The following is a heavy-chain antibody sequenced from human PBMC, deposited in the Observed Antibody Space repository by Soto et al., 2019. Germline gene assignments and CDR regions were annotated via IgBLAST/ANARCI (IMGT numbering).Heavy chain of an antibody. CDR3: ARYCWNYWCDYYYGMDV. CDR1: GYTFTSYA. CDR2: INAGNGNT. D-gene: IGHD1-7*01. V-gene: IGHV1-3*01. Sequence: ASVKVSCKASGYTFTSYAMHWVRQAPGQRLEWMGWINAGNGNTKYSQQFQGRVTITRDTSASTAYMELSSLRSEDTAVYYCARYCWNYWCDYYYGMDVWGQGTTVTVSS. J-gene: IGHJ6*02.